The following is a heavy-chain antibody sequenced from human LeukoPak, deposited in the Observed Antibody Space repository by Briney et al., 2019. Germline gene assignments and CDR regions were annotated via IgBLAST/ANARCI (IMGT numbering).Heavy chain of an antibody. CDR2: INCNSGDT. V-gene: IGHV1-2*02. CDR3: ARNGEI. Sequence: GASVKVSCKASGYTFTGYYMHWMRQAPGQGPEWMGWINCNSGDTIYAQKFQGRVTMTRDTSISTAYIELSRLTYDDTAAYYCARNGEIWGQGTLVTVSS. CDR1: GYTFTGYY. D-gene: IGHD3-10*01. J-gene: IGHJ4*02.